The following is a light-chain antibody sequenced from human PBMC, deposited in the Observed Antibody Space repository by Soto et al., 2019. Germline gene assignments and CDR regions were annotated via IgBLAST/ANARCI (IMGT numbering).Light chain of an antibody. V-gene: IGLV1-40*01. CDR2: ATS. CDR3: QSYDKSLSGSYV. CDR1: TSNIGAGYD. Sequence: QSVLTQPPSVSGAPGQSITIACTGSTSNIGAGYDVHWYQQLPGTAPKLLIYATSIRPSGVPDRFFGSKSGTSASLAISGLQAEDEADYYCQSYDKSLSGSYVFGTGTKVTVL. J-gene: IGLJ1*01.